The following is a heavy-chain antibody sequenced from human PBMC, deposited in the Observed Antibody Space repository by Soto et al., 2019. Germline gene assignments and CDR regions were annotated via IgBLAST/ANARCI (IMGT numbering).Heavy chain of an antibody. D-gene: IGHD3-3*01. Sequence: GGSLRLSCAASGFTFSSYAMHWIRQAPGKGLEWVAVISYDGSNEYYAGSVKGRFTISRDNSKNTVYLQMNSLRPEDTAVYYCARGYDFWTSYVDYWGQGTLVTVSS. V-gene: IGHV3-30*04. CDR1: GFTFSSYA. CDR2: ISYDGSNE. J-gene: IGHJ4*02. CDR3: ARGYDFWTSYVDY.